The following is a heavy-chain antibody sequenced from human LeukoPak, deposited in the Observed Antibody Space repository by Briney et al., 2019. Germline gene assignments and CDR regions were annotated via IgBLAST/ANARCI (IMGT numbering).Heavy chain of an antibody. CDR3: ASSKEKYYDFWSGYAQTPYFDY. Sequence: GGSLRLSCAASGFTVSSNYMSWVRQAPGKGLEWVSVTYSGGSTYYADSVKGRFTISRDNSKNTLYLQMNSLRAEDTAVYYCASSKEKYYDFWSGYAQTPYFDYWGQGTLVTVSS. V-gene: IGHV3-66*01. CDR2: TYSGGST. J-gene: IGHJ4*02. CDR1: GFTVSSNY. D-gene: IGHD3-3*01.